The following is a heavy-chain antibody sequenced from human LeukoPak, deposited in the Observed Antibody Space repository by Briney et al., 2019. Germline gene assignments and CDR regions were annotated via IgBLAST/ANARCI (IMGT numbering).Heavy chain of an antibody. V-gene: IGHV4-31*03. Sequence: SETLSLTCTVSGGSISSGGYYWSWIRQHPGKGLEWIGYIYYSGSTYYNPSLKSRVTISVDTSKNQFSLKLSSVTAADTAVYYCARLWFGELFRGHWYFDLWGRGTLVTVSS. D-gene: IGHD3-10*01. CDR2: IYYSGST. J-gene: IGHJ2*01. CDR3: ARLWFGELFRGHWYFDL. CDR1: GGSISSGGYY.